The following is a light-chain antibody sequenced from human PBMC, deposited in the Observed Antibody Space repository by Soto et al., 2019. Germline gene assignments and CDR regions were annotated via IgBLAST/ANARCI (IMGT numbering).Light chain of an antibody. Sequence: QSALTQPRSVSGSPGQSVTISCTGTSSYVGGYNYVSWYQQYPGKAPKLMIYDVSKRPSGVPDRFSGSKSGNTASLTISGLQAEDEADYYCYSYAGSYTFYVFGTGTKLTVL. J-gene: IGLJ1*01. CDR2: DVS. CDR1: SSYVGGYNY. CDR3: YSYAGSYTFYV. V-gene: IGLV2-11*01.